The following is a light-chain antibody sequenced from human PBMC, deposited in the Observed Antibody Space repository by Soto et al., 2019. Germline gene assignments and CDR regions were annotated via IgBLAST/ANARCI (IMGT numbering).Light chain of an antibody. CDR3: LLFYGGVHI. CDR1: TGAVTSDYF. J-gene: IGLJ1*01. Sequence: QTVVTQEPSPTVSPGGTVTLTCACSTGAVTSDYFPNWFQQKPGQAPRALIYRVSNRHSWTPARFSGSLLGGKAALTLSTVQPEDEADYYCLLFYGGVHIFGGGTKVTVL. CDR2: RVS. V-gene: IGLV7-43*01.